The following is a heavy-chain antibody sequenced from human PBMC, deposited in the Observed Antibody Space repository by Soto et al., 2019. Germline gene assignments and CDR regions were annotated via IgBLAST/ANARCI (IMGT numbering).Heavy chain of an antibody. J-gene: IGHJ5*02. CDR1: GGTFSSYA. CDR3: ARRPPGDSNYLDNWFDP. V-gene: IGHV1-69*06. D-gene: IGHD4-4*01. CDR2: IIPIFGTA. Sequence: SVKVSCKASGGTFSSYAISWVRQAPGQGLEWMGGIIPIFGTANYAQKFQGRVTITADKSTSTAYMELSSLRSEDTAVYYCARRPPGDSNYLDNWFDPWGQGTLVTVS.